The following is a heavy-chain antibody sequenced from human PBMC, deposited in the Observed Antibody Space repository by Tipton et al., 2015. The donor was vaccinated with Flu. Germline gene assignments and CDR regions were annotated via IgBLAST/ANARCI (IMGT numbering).Heavy chain of an antibody. CDR1: GFAFSEHY. D-gene: IGHD4-17*01. CDR2: VSSSGDSK. V-gene: IGHV3-11*01. CDR3: ARAGYGDSSNGMDV. J-gene: IGHJ6*02. Sequence: SLRLSCAASGFAFSEHYMNWIRQAPGKGLEWLSYVSSSGDSKFYADSVRGRFISSRDNTKNSIFLQLDSLRAEDTAIYYCARAGYGDSSNGMDVWGQGTTVTVSS.